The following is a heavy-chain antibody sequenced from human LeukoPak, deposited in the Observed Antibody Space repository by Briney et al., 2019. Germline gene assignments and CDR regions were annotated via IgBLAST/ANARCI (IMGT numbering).Heavy chain of an antibody. J-gene: IGHJ5*02. CDR3: ARDYDLHHWFHP. CDR1: GYTFTGYY. V-gene: IGHV1-2*02. CDR2: INPNSGIT. D-gene: IGHD3-3*01. Sequence: ASVKVSGKASGYTFTGYYMHWVRQAPGQGLKWMGWINPNSGITNNAQKFQGRVHLPRPTSISPAYMELSRLRFDDTAVYYGARDYDLHHWFHPWRQGNLVTVPS.